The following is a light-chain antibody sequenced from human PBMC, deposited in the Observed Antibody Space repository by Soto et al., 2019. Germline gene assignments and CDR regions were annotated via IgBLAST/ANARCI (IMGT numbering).Light chain of an antibody. CDR1: RFVSTR. Sequence: ELVVRHSPATLSASPGERGSLTCRSSRFVSTRLAWYQQRPGQVPRLLIYDAYTRALGISARFSGSGSGTEFTLTISSMQSEDFALYYCQEYLQWPPGRLGPGTKVDIK. CDR2: DAY. J-gene: IGKJ1*01. V-gene: IGKV3-15*01. CDR3: QEYLQWPPGR.